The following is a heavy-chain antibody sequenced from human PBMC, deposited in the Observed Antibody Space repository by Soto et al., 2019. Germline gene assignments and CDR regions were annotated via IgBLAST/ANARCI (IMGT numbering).Heavy chain of an antibody. Sequence: ASVKVSCKASGYTFTGYYMHWVRQAPGQRLEWMGWINAGNGNTKYSQKFQGRVTITRDTSASTAYMELSSLRSEDTAVYYCARDLFTIFGDSYYYYYMDVWGKGTTVTVSS. J-gene: IGHJ6*03. CDR3: ARDLFTIFGDSYYYYYMDV. CDR2: INAGNGNT. V-gene: IGHV1-3*01. D-gene: IGHD3-3*01. CDR1: GYTFTGYY.